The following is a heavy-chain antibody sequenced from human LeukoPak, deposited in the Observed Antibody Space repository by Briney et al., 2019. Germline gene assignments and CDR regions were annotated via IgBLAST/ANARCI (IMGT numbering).Heavy chain of an antibody. CDR2: IYYSGST. V-gene: IGHV4-59*01. CDR1: GGSISSYY. D-gene: IGHD3-3*01. Sequence: SETLSFTCTVSGGSISSYYWGWIRQPPGKGLEWIGYIYYSGSTNYNPSLKSRVTISVDTSKNQFSLKLNSVTAADTAVYYCARERHDFWSGYYKSAFDIWGQGTMVTVSS. J-gene: IGHJ3*02. CDR3: ARERHDFWSGYYKSAFDI.